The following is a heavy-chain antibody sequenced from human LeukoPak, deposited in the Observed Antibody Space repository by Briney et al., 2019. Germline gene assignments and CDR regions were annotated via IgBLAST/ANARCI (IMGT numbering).Heavy chain of an antibody. CDR2: IYYSGST. J-gene: IGHJ5*02. V-gene: IGHV4-59*01. D-gene: IGHD3-22*01. CDR1: GGSISSYY. CDR3: ARGDSSASNWFDP. Sequence: SETLSLTCTVSGGSISSYYWNWIRQPPGRGLEWIGYIYYSGSTNYNPSLKSRVAISVDTSKNQFSLKLRSVTAADTAVYYCARGDSSASNWFDPWGQGTLVTVSS.